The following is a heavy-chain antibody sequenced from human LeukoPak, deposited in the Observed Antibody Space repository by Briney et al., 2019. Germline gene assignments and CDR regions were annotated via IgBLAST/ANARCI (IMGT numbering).Heavy chain of an antibody. V-gene: IGHV3-9*01. CDR1: GFTFDGFA. J-gene: IGHJ4*02. CDR3: ARDRLSWSGYYGNY. Sequence: GGSLRLSCAASGFTFDGFALFWVRQAPGKGLEYVSGINWNSGSIDYADSVKGRFTISRGNAKNSLYLQMNSLRAEDTAVYYCARDRLSWSGYYGNYWGQGTLVTVSS. CDR2: INWNSGSI. D-gene: IGHD3-3*01.